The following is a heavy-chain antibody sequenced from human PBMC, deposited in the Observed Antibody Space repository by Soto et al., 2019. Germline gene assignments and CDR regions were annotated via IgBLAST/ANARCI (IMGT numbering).Heavy chain of an antibody. D-gene: IGHD3-3*01. V-gene: IGHV3-7*01. J-gene: IGHJ4*02. Sequence: HPGGSLRLSCAASGFTFSSYWMSWVRQAPGKGLEWVANIKQDGSEKYYVDSVKGRFTISRDNAKNSLYLQMNSLRAEDTAVYYCARENREVTIFGVVINMGGVFDYWGQGTLVTVSS. CDR2: IKQDGSEK. CDR1: GFTFSSYW. CDR3: ARENREVTIFGVVINMGGVFDY.